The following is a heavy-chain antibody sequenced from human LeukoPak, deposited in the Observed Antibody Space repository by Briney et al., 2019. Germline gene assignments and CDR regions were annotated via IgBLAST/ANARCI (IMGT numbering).Heavy chain of an antibody. D-gene: IGHD2-2*01. V-gene: IGHV3-23*01. CDR1: GFTFSSYA. CDR3: AKTSDIVVVPAAIYMDV. J-gene: IGHJ6*03. CDR2: ISGSGGST. Sequence: GGSLRLSCAASGFTFSSYAMSWVRQAPGKGLEWVSAISGSGGSTYYADSVKGRFTISRDSSKNTLYLQMNSLRAEDTAVYYCAKTSDIVVVPAAIYMDVWGKGTTATVSS.